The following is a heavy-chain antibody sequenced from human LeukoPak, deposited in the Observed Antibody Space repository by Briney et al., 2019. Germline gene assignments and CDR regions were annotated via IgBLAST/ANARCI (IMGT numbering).Heavy chain of an antibody. CDR2: TYYRSKWYN. J-gene: IGHJ3*02. D-gene: IGHD6-13*01. CDR3: ARGSVRSSSWYAFDAFDI. V-gene: IGHV6-1*01. Sequence: SQTLSLTCAISGDSVSSNSAAWNWIRQSPSRGLEWLGRTYYRSKWYNDYAVSVKSRITINPDTSKNQFSPQLNSVTPEDTAVYYCARGSVRSSSWYAFDAFDIWGQGTMVTVSS. CDR1: GDSVSSNSAA.